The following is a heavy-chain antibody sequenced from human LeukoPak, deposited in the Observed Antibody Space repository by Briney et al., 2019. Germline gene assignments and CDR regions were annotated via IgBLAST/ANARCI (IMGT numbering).Heavy chain of an antibody. CDR3: ARGYCSRTSCQHYFDY. CDR1: GYTFFTYS. V-gene: IGHV1-3*01. Sequence: ASLKVSCKTSGYTFFTYSIHWARHAPGHRLEWMGWINAGSGDTKYSHNFLESLITITDTSASTAYIELSSLRSEDTAVYYCARGYCSRTSCQHYFDYWVQ. J-gene: IGHJ4*02. CDR2: INAGSGDT. D-gene: IGHD2-2*01.